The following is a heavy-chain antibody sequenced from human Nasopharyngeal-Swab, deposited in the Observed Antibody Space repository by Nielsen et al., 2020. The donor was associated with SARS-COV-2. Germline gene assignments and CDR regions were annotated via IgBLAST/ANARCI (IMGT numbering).Heavy chain of an antibody. D-gene: IGHD3-22*01. Sequence: GGSLRLSCAASGFTFSSYWMSWVRQAPGKGLEWVSYISSSGSTIYYADSVKGRFTISRDNAKNSLYLQMNSLRAEDTAVYYCARHYYDTRAVWFDPWGQGTLVTVSS. CDR3: ARHYYDTRAVWFDP. CDR2: ISSSGSTI. V-gene: IGHV3-48*04. CDR1: GFTFSSYW. J-gene: IGHJ5*02.